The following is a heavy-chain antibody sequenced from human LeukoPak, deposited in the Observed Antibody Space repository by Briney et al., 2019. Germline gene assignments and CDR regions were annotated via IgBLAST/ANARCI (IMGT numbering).Heavy chain of an antibody. J-gene: IGHJ3*02. CDR2: IKQDGSER. V-gene: IGHV3-7*03. CDR3: TRDRLDCYAWMTSYNPGAFDI. CDR1: GFTFSSYW. Sequence: GGSLRLSCAASGFTFSSYWMSWVRQAPGKGLDWVANIKQDGSERYYADSVKGRFTISKDNTKNTLYVQMNSLRVEDTAVYYCTRDRLDCYAWMTSYNPGAFDIWGQGTMVTVSS. D-gene: IGHD2-21*01.